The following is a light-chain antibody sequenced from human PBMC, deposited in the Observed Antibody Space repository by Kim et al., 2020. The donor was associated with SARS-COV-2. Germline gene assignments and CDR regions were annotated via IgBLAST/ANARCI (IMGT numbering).Light chain of an antibody. CDR2: GAS. CDR3: QQYGSSPRT. J-gene: IGKJ2*01. Sequence: LTPGERAILSCRASQSVSGSKLVWYQQKPGQAPRLLIYGASSRATGIPDRFSGSGSGTDFTLTISRLEPEYVAVYYCQQYGSSPRTFGQGTKLEI. V-gene: IGKV3-20*01. CDR1: QSVSGSK.